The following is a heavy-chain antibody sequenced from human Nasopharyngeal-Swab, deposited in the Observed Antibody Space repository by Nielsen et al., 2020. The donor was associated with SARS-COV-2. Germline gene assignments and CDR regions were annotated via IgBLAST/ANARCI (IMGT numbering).Heavy chain of an antibody. D-gene: IGHD3-3*01. CDR1: GYSFTSYW. Sequence: GESLKISCKGSGYSFTSYWISWVRQMPGKGLEWRGRIDPSDSYTNYSPSFQGHVTISADKSISTAYLQWSSLKASDTAMYYCASPYYDFWSGPGAYYYGMDVWGQGTTVTVSS. CDR2: IDPSDSYT. J-gene: IGHJ6*02. V-gene: IGHV5-10-1*01. CDR3: ASPYYDFWSGPGAYYYGMDV.